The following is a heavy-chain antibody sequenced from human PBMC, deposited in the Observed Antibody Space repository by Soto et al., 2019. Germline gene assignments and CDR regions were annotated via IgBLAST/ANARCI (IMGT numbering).Heavy chain of an antibody. CDR1: GFTFSSYA. J-gene: IGHJ2*01. CDR3: AKDHYYVTSGYPSINWYFDL. Sequence: EVQLLESGGGLVQPGGSLRLSCAASGFTFSSYAMSWVRQAPGKGLEWVSAISGSGVSTHYADSVKGRFTISRDNSKNTLYLQMNSLRAEDTAVYYCAKDHYYVTSGYPSINWYFDLWGRGTLVTVSS. D-gene: IGHD3-22*01. CDR2: ISGSGVST. V-gene: IGHV3-23*01.